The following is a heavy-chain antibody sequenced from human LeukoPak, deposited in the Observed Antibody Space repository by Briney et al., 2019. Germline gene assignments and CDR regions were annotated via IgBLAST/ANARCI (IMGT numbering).Heavy chain of an antibody. CDR3: ASNGRRGYSGYDSTLDY. CDR2: IYSGGST. CDR1: GFTVSSNY. V-gene: IGHV3-53*01. D-gene: IGHD5-12*01. Sequence: PGGSLRLSCAASGFTVSSNYMSWVRQAPGKGLEWVSVIYSGGSTYYADSVKGRFTISRDNSKNTLYLQMNSLRAEDTAVYYCASNGRRGYSGYDSTLDYWDQGTLVTVSS. J-gene: IGHJ4*02.